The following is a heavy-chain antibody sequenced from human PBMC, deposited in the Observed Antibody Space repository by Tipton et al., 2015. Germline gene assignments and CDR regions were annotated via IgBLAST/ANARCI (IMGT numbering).Heavy chain of an antibody. CDR2: INPNSGGT. J-gene: IGHJ6*02. V-gene: IGHV1-2*02. Sequence: QVQLVQSGAEVKKPGASVKVSCKASGYTFTGYYMHWVRQAPGQWLEWMGWINPNSGGTKYAQKFQGRVTMTRDTSTSTAYMELSRLRSDDTAVYYCARVVYNWNNGGRHGMDVWGQGTTVTVSS. CDR1: GYTFTGYY. D-gene: IGHD1/OR15-1a*01. CDR3: ARVVYNWNNGGRHGMDV.